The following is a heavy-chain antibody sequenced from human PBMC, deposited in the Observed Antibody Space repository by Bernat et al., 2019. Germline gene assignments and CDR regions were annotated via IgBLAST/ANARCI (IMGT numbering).Heavy chain of an antibody. D-gene: IGHD4-17*01. CDR2: ISGNDCST. CDR1: GFTFSSYA. J-gene: IGHJ6*02. V-gene: IGHV3-23*04. CDR3: AKSPTTVTDYYYYGMDV. Sequence: EVQLVESGGGLVQPGGSLRLSCVASGFTFSSYAMTWVRQAPGKGLEWVSHISGNDCSTYYASSVKGRFTISRDNSKNTLYLQMNSLRAEDTAVYYCAKSPTTVTDYYYYGMDVWGQGTTVIVSS.